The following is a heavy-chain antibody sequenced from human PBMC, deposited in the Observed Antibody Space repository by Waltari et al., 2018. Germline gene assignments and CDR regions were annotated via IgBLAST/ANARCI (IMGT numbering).Heavy chain of an antibody. Sequence: QVQLVQSGAEVKKPGASVTVSCKASGYTFSNFAIHWVRQAPGQRLEWMGWIPAGNDNTKYSQKFQGRLTITRDTSASTAYMELSSLTSEDTAVYYCAAFTSGWSYGMDVWGQGTTVTVSS. D-gene: IGHD6-19*01. V-gene: IGHV1-3*01. CDR2: IPAGNDNT. CDR3: AAFTSGWSYGMDV. J-gene: IGHJ6*02. CDR1: GYTFSNFA.